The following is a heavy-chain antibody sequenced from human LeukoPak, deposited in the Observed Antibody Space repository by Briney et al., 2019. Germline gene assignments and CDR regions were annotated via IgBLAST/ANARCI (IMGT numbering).Heavy chain of an antibody. J-gene: IGHJ4*02. D-gene: IGHD3-22*01. V-gene: IGHV3-23*01. CDR3: AKGHGKAYHYDSSGYYLDY. CDR2: ISGSGGST. CDR1: GFTFSSYA. Sequence: GGSLRLSCAASGFTFSSYAMSWVRQAPGKGLEWVSAISGSGGSTYYADSVKGRFTISRDNSKNTPYLQMNSLRAEDTAVYYCAKGHGKAYHYDSSGYYLDYWGQGTLVTVSS.